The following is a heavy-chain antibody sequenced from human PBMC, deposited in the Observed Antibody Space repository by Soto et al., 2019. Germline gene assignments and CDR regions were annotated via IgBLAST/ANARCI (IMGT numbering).Heavy chain of an antibody. D-gene: IGHD1-26*01. Sequence: QVQLVESGGGVVQPGRSLRLSCAASGFTFSSYGMHWVRQAPGKGLEWVAVISYDGSNKYYADSVKGRFTISRDNSKNTLYLQMNSLRAEDTAVYYCAKDWSVGATDGIFDYWGQGTLVTVSS. CDR3: AKDWSVGATDGIFDY. CDR2: ISYDGSNK. V-gene: IGHV3-30*18. CDR1: GFTFSSYG. J-gene: IGHJ4*02.